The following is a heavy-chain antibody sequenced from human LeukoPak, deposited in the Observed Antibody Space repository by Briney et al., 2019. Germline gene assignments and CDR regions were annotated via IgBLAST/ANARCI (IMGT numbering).Heavy chain of an antibody. Sequence: GGSLRLSCTASGFTFGDYSMNWVRQAPGKGLKWVGFIRSKAYGGTTEYAASVKGRFTISRDESKSIAYLQMNSLKTKDTAVYYCTRGRRATHDYWGQGTLVTVSS. CDR2: IRSKAYGGTT. CDR1: GFTFGDYS. V-gene: IGHV3-49*04. D-gene: IGHD1-26*01. CDR3: TRGRRATHDY. J-gene: IGHJ4*02.